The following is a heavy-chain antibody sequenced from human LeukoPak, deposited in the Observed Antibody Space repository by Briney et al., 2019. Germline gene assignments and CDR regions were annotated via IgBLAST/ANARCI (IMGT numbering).Heavy chain of an antibody. J-gene: IGHJ4*02. CDR2: WRYDGSP. V-gene: IGHV4-59*08. Sequence: SETLSLTCTVSGGSISSYYWSWIRQPAGKGLEWIANWRYDGSPNYTPSLESRATVSLDTSKNQFSLRLTSVTAADTAVYYCVMTQKWLAFDYWGQGILVTVSS. CDR1: GGSISSYY. CDR3: VMTQKWLAFDY. D-gene: IGHD6-19*01.